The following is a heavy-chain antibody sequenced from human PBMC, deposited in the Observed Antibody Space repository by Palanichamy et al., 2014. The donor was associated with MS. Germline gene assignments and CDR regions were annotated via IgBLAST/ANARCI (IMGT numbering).Heavy chain of an antibody. CDR2: IYHSGGT. CDR1: FSISSGHY. J-gene: IGHJ4*02. CDR3: TRSQSHMKSSQGYDS. D-gene: IGHD6-6*01. Sequence: QVQLAGVGPRTGEAIGDPVPQLRCLSFSISSGHYWAWIRQPPGKGLEWIGSIYHSGGTYYNPSLKSRVTISVDTSKNQFSLRLTSVIAADTAFYYCTRSQSHMKSSQGYDSWGQGTLVTVSS. V-gene: IGHV4-38-2*01.